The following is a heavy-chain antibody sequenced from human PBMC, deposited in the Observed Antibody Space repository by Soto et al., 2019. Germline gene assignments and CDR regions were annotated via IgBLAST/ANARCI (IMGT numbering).Heavy chain of an antibody. Sequence: GGSLRLSCAASGFTFSSYGMHWVRQAPGKGPEWVAVMSYDGSNKYYADSVKGRFTISRDNSKNTLYLQMNSLRAEDTAVYYCAKDHPGGTWIMDVWGQGTTVTVSS. CDR2: MSYDGSNK. J-gene: IGHJ6*02. D-gene: IGHD1-26*01. CDR1: GFTFSSYG. CDR3: AKDHPGGTWIMDV. V-gene: IGHV3-30*18.